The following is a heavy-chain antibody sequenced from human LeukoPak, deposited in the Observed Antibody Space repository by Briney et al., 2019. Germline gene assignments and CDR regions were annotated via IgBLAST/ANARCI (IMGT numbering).Heavy chain of an antibody. V-gene: IGHV4-59*12. CDR3: ARGGYYDSSGLYFFDY. D-gene: IGHD3-22*01. J-gene: IGHJ4*02. CDR2: IYDRGST. Sequence: PSETLSLTCTVSGGSISSYYWSWIRQPPGKGLEWIGNIYDRGSTKYNPSLKSRVTISVDTSKNQFSLRLSSVTAADTAVYYCARGGYYDSSGLYFFDYWGQGTLVTVSS. CDR1: GGSISSYY.